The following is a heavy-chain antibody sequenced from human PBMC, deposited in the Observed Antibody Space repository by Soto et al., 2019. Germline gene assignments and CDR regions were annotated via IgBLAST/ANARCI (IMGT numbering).Heavy chain of an antibody. CDR3: ARDLQWLMKTPRDAFDI. CDR2: ISAYNGNT. CDR1: GYTFTSYG. Sequence: QVQLVQSGAEVKKPGASVKVSCKASGYTFTSYGISWVRQAPGQGLGGMRWISAYNGNTNHAQKLQGRVTMTTHPSTSTAYMELRSLRSDDTAVYYCARDLQWLMKTPRDAFDIWGQGTMVTVSS. V-gene: IGHV1-18*01. D-gene: IGHD6-19*01. J-gene: IGHJ3*02.